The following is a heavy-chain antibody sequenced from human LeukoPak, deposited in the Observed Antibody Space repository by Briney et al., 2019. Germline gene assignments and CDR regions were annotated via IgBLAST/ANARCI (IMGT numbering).Heavy chain of an antibody. Sequence: PGGSLRLSCAASGFTFSSYGMHWVRQAPGKGLEWGAVISYDGSNKYYADSMKGRFTISRDNSKNTLYLQMNSLRAEDTAVYYCAKDEWLANSYYFDYWGQGTLVTVSS. J-gene: IGHJ4*02. CDR3: AKDEWLANSYYFDY. CDR2: ISYDGSNK. CDR1: GFTFSSYG. D-gene: IGHD6-19*01. V-gene: IGHV3-30*18.